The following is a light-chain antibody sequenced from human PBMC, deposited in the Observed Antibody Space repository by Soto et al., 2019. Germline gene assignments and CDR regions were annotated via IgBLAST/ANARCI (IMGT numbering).Light chain of an antibody. V-gene: IGLV2-14*01. CDR3: FSYTSSGTYV. CDR1: SSDVGNYKY. CDR2: EVS. Sequence: QSALTQPASVSGSPGQSITISCTGTSSDVGNYKYVSWYQQHPGKAPKLMIYEVSNRPSGVSNRFSGSKSGNTASLTICGLQAEDETDYYCFSYTSSGTYVFGTGTKLTVL. J-gene: IGLJ1*01.